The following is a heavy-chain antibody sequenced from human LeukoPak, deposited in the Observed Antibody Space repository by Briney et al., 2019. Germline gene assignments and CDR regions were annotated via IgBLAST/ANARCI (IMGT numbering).Heavy chain of an antibody. D-gene: IGHD6-19*01. CDR2: ISGSGGST. J-gene: IGHJ5*02. V-gene: IGHV3-23*01. CDR1: GFTFSSYA. Sequence: GGSLRLSCAASGFTFSSYAMSWVRQAPGKGLEWVSAISGSGGSTYYADSVKGRFTISRDNSKNTLYLQMNSLRAEDTAVYYCAKLGLEQWLWRNWFDPWGQGTLVTVSS. CDR3: AKLGLEQWLWRNWFDP.